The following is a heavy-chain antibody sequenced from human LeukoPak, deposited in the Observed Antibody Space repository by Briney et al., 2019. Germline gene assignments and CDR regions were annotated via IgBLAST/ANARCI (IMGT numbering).Heavy chain of an antibody. D-gene: IGHD4-17*01. CDR1: GYSISSGYY. J-gene: IGHJ4*02. CDR3: ARPPDSSDYGAAFDF. V-gene: IGHV4-38-2*01. Sequence: SETLSLTCAVSGYSISSGYYWGWIRQPPGKGLEWIGSIYHSGTTYYNPSLKSRVTTSVDTSKNQFSLKLSSVTAADTAVYYCARPPDSSDYGAAFDFWGQGTLVTVSS. CDR2: IYHSGTT.